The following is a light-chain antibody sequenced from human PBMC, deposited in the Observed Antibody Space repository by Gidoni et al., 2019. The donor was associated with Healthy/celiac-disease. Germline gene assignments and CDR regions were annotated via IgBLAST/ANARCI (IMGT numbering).Light chain of an antibody. CDR2: DDS. CDR1: NIGSEI. V-gene: IGLV3-21*02. CDR3: QVWHSSSDQYV. Sequence: SYLVTQPPSVSVAPGQTAMITCGGDNIGSEIVHWYQQKPGQAPVLFVYDDSDRPSGIPARFSGSNSGHTATLTISRVEAGDEADYFCQVWHSSSDQYVFGTGTEVTVL. J-gene: IGLJ1*01.